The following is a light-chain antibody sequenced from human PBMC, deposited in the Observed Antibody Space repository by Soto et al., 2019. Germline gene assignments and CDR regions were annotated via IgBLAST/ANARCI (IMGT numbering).Light chain of an antibody. CDR3: QQRSDWPPSLT. Sequence: EIVLTQSPGTLSLSPGERATLSCRASQSVSNNYLAWYQQKPGQAPRLLIYAASHRATGIPTRFSGSGSGTDFILTITSLEPEDVAVYYCQQRSDWPPSLTFGGGTKVDI. CDR1: QSVSNNY. J-gene: IGKJ4*01. CDR2: AAS. V-gene: IGKV3-11*01.